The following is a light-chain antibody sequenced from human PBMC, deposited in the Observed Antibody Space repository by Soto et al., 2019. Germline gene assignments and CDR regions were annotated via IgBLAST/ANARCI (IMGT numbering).Light chain of an antibody. V-gene: IGKV4-1*01. CDR2: WAS. J-gene: IGKJ4*01. CDR1: QSVLYSSNNKNY. CDR3: QQYYSTPLT. Sequence: DLVLTQSPEYLAVSLDERATINCKSSQSVLYSSNNKNYLAWYQQKPGQPPKLLIYWASTRESGVPDRFSGSGSGTDFTLTISSLQAEDVAVYYCQQYYSTPLTFGGGTKVDIK.